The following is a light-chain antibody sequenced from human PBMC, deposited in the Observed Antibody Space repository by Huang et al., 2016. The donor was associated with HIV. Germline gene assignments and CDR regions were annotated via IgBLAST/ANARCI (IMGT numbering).Light chain of an antibody. V-gene: IGKV3-20*01. Sequence: EIVLTQSPGTLSLSPGERATLSCRASQTVSSSSLAWYQQRPGQAPWLLIYVASSRATGIPDRFSGRGSGTDCTLTISRLEPEDVAVYYCQQYDSSPATFGQGTKLEIK. J-gene: IGKJ2*01. CDR1: QTVSSSS. CDR3: QQYDSSPAT. CDR2: VAS.